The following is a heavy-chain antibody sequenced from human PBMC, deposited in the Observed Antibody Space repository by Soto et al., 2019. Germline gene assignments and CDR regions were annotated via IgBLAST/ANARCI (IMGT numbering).Heavy chain of an antibody. CDR1: GFTFSNAW. D-gene: IGHD3-10*01. V-gene: IGHV3-15*01. CDR2: IKSKNDGGTT. Sequence: GGSLRLSWAASGFTFSNAWVSWVRQAPGKGLEWVSRIKSKNDGGTTDYAAPVKGRFTISRDDSKNTLYLQMNSLKTEDTAVYYCTTDLLWFGESQDAFDIWGQGTMVTVSS. CDR3: TTDLLWFGESQDAFDI. J-gene: IGHJ3*02.